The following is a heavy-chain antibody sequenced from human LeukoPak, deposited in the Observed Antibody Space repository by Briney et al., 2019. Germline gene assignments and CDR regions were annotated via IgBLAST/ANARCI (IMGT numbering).Heavy chain of an antibody. V-gene: IGHV3-30-3*01. Sequence: HPGGSLRLSCAASGFTFSSYAMHWVRQAPGKGLEWVAVISYDGSNKYYADSVKGRFTISRDNSKNTLYLQMNSLRAEDTAVYYCARDVDCSGGSCYSGYFDYWGQGTLVTVSS. CDR3: ARDVDCSGGSCYSGYFDY. D-gene: IGHD2-15*01. CDR1: GFTFSSYA. CDR2: ISYDGSNK. J-gene: IGHJ4*02.